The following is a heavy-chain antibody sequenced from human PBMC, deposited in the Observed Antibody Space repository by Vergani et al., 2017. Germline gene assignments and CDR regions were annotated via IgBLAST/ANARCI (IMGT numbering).Heavy chain of an antibody. V-gene: IGHV5-51*03. CDR1: GYSFSRNW. Sequence: EVQLEQSGAAVKKPGESLEISCKGSGYSFSRNWIAWVRERPGQGLEWMGMNYPGNSETRNNPSFRGQVTMSVDKSISTAYLKWSSLKASDIAMYYCARVYCRGMSCAGTDYFYHIDVWGKGTTVTVS. CDR3: ARVYCRGMSCAGTDYFYHIDV. J-gene: IGHJ6*03. D-gene: IGHD3/OR15-3a*01. CDR2: NYPGNSET.